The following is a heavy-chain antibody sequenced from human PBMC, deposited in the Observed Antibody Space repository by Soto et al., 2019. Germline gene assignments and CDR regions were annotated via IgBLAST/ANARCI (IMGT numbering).Heavy chain of an antibody. D-gene: IGHD3-3*01. V-gene: IGHV1-46*01. J-gene: IGHJ6*02. CDR3: ARVDGRWAIWSGLSSRILGYTTEPGMDV. Sequence: GASVKVSCKASGYTFTSYYMHWVRQAPGQGLEWMGIINPSGGSTSYAQKFQGRVTMTRDTSTSTAYMELSSLRSADTAVYYCARVDGRWAIWSGLSSRILGYTTEPGMDVWGQGTTVTVSS. CDR1: GYTFTSYY. CDR2: INPSGGST.